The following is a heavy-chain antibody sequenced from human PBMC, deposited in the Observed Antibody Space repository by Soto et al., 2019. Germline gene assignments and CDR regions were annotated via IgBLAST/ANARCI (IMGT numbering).Heavy chain of an antibody. D-gene: IGHD3-22*01. CDR3: ARVRRSSGYYYGY. CDR1: GYTFTSYD. Sequence: ASVKVSCKASGYTFTSYDMHWVRQAPGPGLEWRGIINPSGGSTSYAQKFQGRVTMTRDTSTSTVYMELSSLRSEDTAVDYCARVRRSSGYYYGYWGQGTPVTVSP. CDR2: INPSGGST. V-gene: IGHV1-46*01. J-gene: IGHJ4*02.